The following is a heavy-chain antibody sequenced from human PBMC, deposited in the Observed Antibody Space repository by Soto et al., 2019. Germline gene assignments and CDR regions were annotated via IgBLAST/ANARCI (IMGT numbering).Heavy chain of an antibody. CDR1: RSPITTYY. Sequence: QVQLVQSGTEVKKPGASVKVSCMVSRSPITTYYIHWVPQAPGEELEWVGWIDPRSGGTVYEQKFQGGVTMTRDTSISTVYMDMSGLACDDTVLYYGATDDYGIYPYWGRGSLVTVSS. V-gene: IGHV1-2*02. CDR3: ATDDYGIYPY. D-gene: IGHD1-26*01. J-gene: IGHJ4*01. CDR2: IDPRSGGT.